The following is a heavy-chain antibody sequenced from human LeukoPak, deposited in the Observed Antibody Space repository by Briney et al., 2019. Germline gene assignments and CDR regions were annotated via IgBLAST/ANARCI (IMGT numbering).Heavy chain of an antibody. CDR1: GGSISSSSYY. Sequence: PSETLSLTCTVSGGSISSSSYYWGWIRQPPGKGLEWIGSIYYSGSTYYNPSLKSRFTISVDTSKNKFSLKLSSVTAADTAVYYCAGTKESSGWTYFDYWGQGTLVTVSS. CDR3: AGTKESSGWTYFDY. CDR2: IYYSGST. D-gene: IGHD6-19*01. V-gene: IGHV4-39*01. J-gene: IGHJ4*02.